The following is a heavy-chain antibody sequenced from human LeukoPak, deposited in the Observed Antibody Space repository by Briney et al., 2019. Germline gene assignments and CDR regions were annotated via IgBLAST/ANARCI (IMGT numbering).Heavy chain of an antibody. Sequence: TGGSLRLSCEASGFTFTTYAMSWVRQAPGKGLEWVSASSGSDGRTDYADSVKGRFTISRDTFKNMLYLQMNSLRAEDTAVYYCARNYYYDSSGGAFDIWGQGTMVTVSS. CDR2: SSGSDGRT. D-gene: IGHD3-22*01. CDR3: ARNYYYDSSGGAFDI. V-gene: IGHV3-23*01. J-gene: IGHJ3*02. CDR1: GFTFTTYA.